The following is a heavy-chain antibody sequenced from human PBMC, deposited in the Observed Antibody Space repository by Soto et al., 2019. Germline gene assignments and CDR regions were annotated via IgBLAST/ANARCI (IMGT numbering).Heavy chain of an antibody. CDR1: GFIFSNNG. Sequence: GSLRLSCVGSGFIFSNNGMHWVRQTPGKGLEWVAFMSYDGSDTFYADSVKGRFTISRDNAKNTLFLHMSNLRAEDTAMYYCTIVRVADSALDHWGQGTLVIVSS. CDR2: MSYDGSDT. D-gene: IGHD3-10*02. V-gene: IGHV3-30*02. CDR3: TIVRVADSALDH. J-gene: IGHJ4*02.